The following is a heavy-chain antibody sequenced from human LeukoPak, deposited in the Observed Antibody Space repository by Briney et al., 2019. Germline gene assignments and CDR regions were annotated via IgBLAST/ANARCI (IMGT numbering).Heavy chain of an antibody. J-gene: IGHJ4*02. V-gene: IGHV4-30-2*01. Sequence: SQTLSLTCTVSGGSISSGGYYWSWIRQPPGKGLEWIGYIYHSGSTYYNPSLKSRVTISVDTSKNQFSLKLSSVTAADTAVYYCARVGVEGGYGGKEWYFDYWGQGTLVTVSS. CDR3: ARVGVEGGYGGKEWYFDY. CDR1: GGSISSGGYY. D-gene: IGHD4-23*01. CDR2: IYHSGST.